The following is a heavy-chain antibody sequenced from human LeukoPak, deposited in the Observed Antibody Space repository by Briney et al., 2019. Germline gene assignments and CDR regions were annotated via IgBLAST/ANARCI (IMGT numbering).Heavy chain of an antibody. J-gene: IGHJ4*02. CDR3: SRIGYSSSSWDY. Sequence: GGSLRLSCAASGFTFSDYYMNWIRQAPGTGLDWVSYMSSSGGTIYYADSVRGRFTISRDNAKNSLYLQMNSLRAEDTAMYYCSRIGYSSSSWDYWGQGTLVTVSS. CDR2: MSSSGGTI. CDR1: GFTFSDYY. V-gene: IGHV3-11*04. D-gene: IGHD6-6*01.